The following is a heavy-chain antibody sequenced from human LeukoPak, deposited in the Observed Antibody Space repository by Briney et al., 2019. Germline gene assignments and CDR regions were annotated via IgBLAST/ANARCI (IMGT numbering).Heavy chain of an antibody. J-gene: IGHJ4*02. V-gene: IGHV4-39*07. D-gene: IGHD3-22*01. Sequence: SETLSLTCTVSGDSVNSTGYYWGWIRQPPGKGLEWLANIFYTGITYYNSSLKSRVSISKDTSKNQFSLRLSSVTAADSAVYFCARGTYSSGYNYYLEHWGQGALVTVSS. CDR1: GDSVNSTGYY. CDR2: IFYTGIT. CDR3: ARGTYSSGYNYYLEH.